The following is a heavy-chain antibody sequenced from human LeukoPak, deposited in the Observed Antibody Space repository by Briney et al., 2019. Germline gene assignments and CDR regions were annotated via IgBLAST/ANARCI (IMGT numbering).Heavy chain of an antibody. CDR3: ARVSTSGYRDWLDP. CDR2: IYPKSGGT. D-gene: IGHD3-9*01. V-gene: IGHV1-2*02. CDR1: GYTLTGYY. Sequence: ASVKVSFKASGYTLTGYYIHWVRQAPGQGLEWMGWIYPKSGGTNSAQKFQGRVTMTRDTSISTAYMELSRLKFDDTAVYYCARVSTSGYRDWLDPWGQGTLVTVSS. J-gene: IGHJ5*02.